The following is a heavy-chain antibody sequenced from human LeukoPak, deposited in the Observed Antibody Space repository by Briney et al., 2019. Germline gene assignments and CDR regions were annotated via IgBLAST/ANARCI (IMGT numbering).Heavy chain of an antibody. V-gene: IGHV3-53*01. CDR3: ARDQSDFWSIGYYYMDV. J-gene: IGHJ6*03. D-gene: IGHD3-3*01. Sequence: PGGSLRLSCAASGFTVSNNYMSWVRQAPGKGLEWVSVIYSGGSTYFADSVKGRFTISRDYSENTLYLQMNSLRAEDTAVYYCARDQSDFWSIGYYYMDVWGKGTTVTVSS. CDR2: IYSGGST. CDR1: GFTVSNNY.